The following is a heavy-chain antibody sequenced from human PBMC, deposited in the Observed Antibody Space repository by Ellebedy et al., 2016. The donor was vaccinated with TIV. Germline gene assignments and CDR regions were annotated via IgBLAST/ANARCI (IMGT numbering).Heavy chain of an antibody. CDR3: ARRDTMTVVVGGFDV. J-gene: IGHJ3*01. CDR2: FNPGDSVS. D-gene: IGHD3-22*01. Sequence: GGSLRLXXKASGYSFTTYWIGWVRQMPGKGLEWMGVFNPGDSVSRYNPSFEGQVTISADRSINTAYLQWSSLKASDAAMYYCARRDTMTVVVGGFDVWGQGTMLTVS. V-gene: IGHV5-51*01. CDR1: GYSFTTYW.